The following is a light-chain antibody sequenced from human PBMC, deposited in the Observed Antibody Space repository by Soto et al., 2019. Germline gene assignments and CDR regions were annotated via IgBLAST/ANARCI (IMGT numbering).Light chain of an antibody. V-gene: IGLV2-14*01. J-gene: IGLJ2*01. Sequence: QSALTQPASVSGSPGQSITISCTGTSSDVGGYNYVSWYQQHPGKAPKLMIYDVSNRPSGGSTRFSGSKSGNTASLTISGFQAEDEAAYYCSSYTSSSTPVVFGGGTKLTVL. CDR2: DVS. CDR1: SSDVGGYNY. CDR3: SSYTSSSTPVV.